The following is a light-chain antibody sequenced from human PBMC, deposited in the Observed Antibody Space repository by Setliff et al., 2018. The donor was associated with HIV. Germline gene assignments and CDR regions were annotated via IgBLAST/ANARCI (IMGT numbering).Light chain of an antibody. J-gene: IGLJ1*01. CDR2: EVS. V-gene: IGLV2-14*01. Sequence: QSALAQPASVSGSPGQSITISCTGTSSDVGGYNYVSWYQQHPGKAPKLMIYEVSNRPSWISNRFSGSKSGNTASLTISGLQAEDEADYYCSSYTITITPYVFGTGTKVTV. CDR1: SSDVGGYNY. CDR3: SSYTITITPYV.